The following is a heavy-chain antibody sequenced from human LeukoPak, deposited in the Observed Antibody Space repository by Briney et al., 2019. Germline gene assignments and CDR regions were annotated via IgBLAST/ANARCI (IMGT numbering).Heavy chain of an antibody. CDR2: IIPSLGIA. D-gene: IGHD6-6*01. CDR1: GGTFSSYT. V-gene: IGHV1-69*02. CDR3: AEGISSSSTKRYYYYMDV. J-gene: IGHJ6*03. Sequence: ASVKVSCKASGGTFSSYTISWVRQAPGQGLEWMGRIIPSLGIANYAQKFQGRVTITADKSTSTAYMELSSLRSEDTAVYYCAEGISSSSTKRYYYYMDVWGEGTTVTVSS.